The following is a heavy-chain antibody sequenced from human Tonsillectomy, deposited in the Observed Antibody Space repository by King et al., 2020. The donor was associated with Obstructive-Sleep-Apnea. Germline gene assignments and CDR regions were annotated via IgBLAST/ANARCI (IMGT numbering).Heavy chain of an antibody. CDR1: GFTFSSYA. CDR2: ISYDGSNK. Sequence: VQLVESGGGVVQPGRSLRLSCAASGFTFSSYAMHWVRQAPGKGLEWVAVISYDGSNKYYADSVKGRFTISRDNSKNTLYLQMNSLRAEDTAVYYCARAHTQLYSGSYFDDYWGQGTLVTVSS. V-gene: IGHV3-30-3*01. J-gene: IGHJ4*02. D-gene: IGHD1-26*01. CDR3: ARAHTQLYSGSYFDDY.